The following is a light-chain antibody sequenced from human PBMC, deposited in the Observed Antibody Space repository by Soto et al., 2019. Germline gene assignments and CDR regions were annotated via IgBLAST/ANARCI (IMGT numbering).Light chain of an antibody. Sequence: ELEMSQSPAPQSVSPGDRATLSCSPHKVMSTTLAWYQQKPGQAPRLLIYGASTRATGIPARFSGSGSGTEFTLTISSLQSEDFAVYYCQQYNNWPPITFGQGTRLEIK. CDR1: KVMSTT. V-gene: IGKV3-15*01. CDR2: GAS. J-gene: IGKJ5*01. CDR3: QQYNNWPPIT.